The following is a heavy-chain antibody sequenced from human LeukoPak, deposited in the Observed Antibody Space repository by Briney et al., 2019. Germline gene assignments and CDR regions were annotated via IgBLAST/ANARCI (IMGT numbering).Heavy chain of an antibody. CDR3: ARALSRGYSGYDYGLGY. D-gene: IGHD5-12*01. V-gene: IGHV1-18*01. CDR2: ISASNGNT. Sequence: ASVKVSCTASGYTFISYGVTWVRQAPGQGLEWMGWISASNGNTNYAQKLQGRVTMTTETSTSTAYMELRSLRSDDTAVYYCARALSRGYSGYDYGLGYWGQGTLVTVSS. J-gene: IGHJ4*02. CDR1: GYTFISYG.